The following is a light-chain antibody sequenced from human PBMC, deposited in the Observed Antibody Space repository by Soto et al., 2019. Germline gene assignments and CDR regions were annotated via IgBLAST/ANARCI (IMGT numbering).Light chain of an antibody. CDR1: SSDIGSNY. CDR3: AAWDVSLSGVV. J-gene: IGLJ2*01. CDR2: RNN. V-gene: IGLV1-47*01. Sequence: QSVLTQPPSASRTPGQRVTISCSGSSSDIGSNYVYWYQQLPGTAPKLLIFRNNQRPSGVPDRFSGSKSGTSASLAISGLRSEDEVDYYCAAWDVSLSGVVFGGGTKLTVL.